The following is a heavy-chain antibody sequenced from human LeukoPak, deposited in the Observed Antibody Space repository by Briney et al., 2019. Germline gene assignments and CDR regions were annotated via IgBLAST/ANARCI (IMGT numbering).Heavy chain of an antibody. CDR2: ISGGTGSS. J-gene: IGHJ3*02. D-gene: IGHD1-26*01. V-gene: IGHV3-23*01. Sequence: PGGSLRLSCAASGFTFSTYAMTWVRQAPGKGLEWVSGISGGTGSSYYADSVKDRFTISRDNSKNTLYLQMNSLRADDTAVYYCAKVRGSRVSAFDIWGQGTMVTVS. CDR3: AKVRGSRVSAFDI. CDR1: GFTFSTYA.